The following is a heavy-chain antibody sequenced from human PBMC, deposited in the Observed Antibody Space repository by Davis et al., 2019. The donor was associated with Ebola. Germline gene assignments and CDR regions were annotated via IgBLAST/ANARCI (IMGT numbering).Heavy chain of an antibody. CDR3: ARHFDHDSGADAFDI. D-gene: IGHD3-22*01. V-gene: IGHV4-59*08. CDR1: GGSISSYH. J-gene: IGHJ3*02. Sequence: PSETLSLTCTVSGGSISSYHWSWIRQPPGKGLEWIGYFSYSGDTNYNPSLRGRVPVSVDTSKNQFSLKLSSVTAADTAVYYCARHFDHDSGADAFDIWGQGTMVTVSS. CDR2: FSYSGDT.